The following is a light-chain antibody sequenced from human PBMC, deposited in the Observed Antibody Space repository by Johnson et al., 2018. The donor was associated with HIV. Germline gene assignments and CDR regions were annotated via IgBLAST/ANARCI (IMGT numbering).Light chain of an antibody. CDR3: GTWDSSLSAC. CDR1: SSNIVNNY. J-gene: IGLJ1*01. V-gene: IGLV1-51*01. CDR2: DNN. Sequence: QSVLTQPPSVSAAPGQKVTISCSGSSSNIVNNYVSWYQQLPGTAPKLLIYDNNKRPSEIPDRFSGSKSGTSATLGITGLQTGDEADYYCGTWDSSLSACFGTGTKVTVL.